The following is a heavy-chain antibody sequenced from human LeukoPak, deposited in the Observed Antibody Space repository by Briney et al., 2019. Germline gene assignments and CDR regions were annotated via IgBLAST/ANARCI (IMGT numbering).Heavy chain of an antibody. Sequence: GGSLRLSCAASGLTVSSIYMSWVRQAPGKGLEWVAFIRFDGRDKYYTDSVKGRFTISRDNSKSTLDLQMNSLRVEDTAVYYCAKDRYSSSSTFTINPFDYWGQGILVTVSS. CDR2: IRFDGRDK. V-gene: IGHV3-30*02. CDR1: GLTVSSIY. CDR3: AKDRYSSSSTFTINPFDY. D-gene: IGHD6-13*01. J-gene: IGHJ4*02.